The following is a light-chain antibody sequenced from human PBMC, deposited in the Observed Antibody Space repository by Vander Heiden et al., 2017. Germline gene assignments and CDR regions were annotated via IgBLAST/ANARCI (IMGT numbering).Light chain of an antibody. CDR2: KAS. CDR1: QSIYSW. CDR3: QQYNSYPWT. Sequence: DIQMTQSPSTLSASAGDRVTITCRASQSIYSWLAWYQQEPGKAPKLLIYKASTLESGVPSRFSGSGSGTEFTLTISSLQTDDFATYYCQQYNSYPWTFGQGTKVEIK. J-gene: IGKJ1*01. V-gene: IGKV1-5*03.